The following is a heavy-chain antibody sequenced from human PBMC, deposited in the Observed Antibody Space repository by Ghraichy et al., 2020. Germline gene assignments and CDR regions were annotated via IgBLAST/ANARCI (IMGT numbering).Heavy chain of an antibody. Sequence: LSLTCAASGFTFSSYSMNWVRQAPGKGLEWVSYISSSSSTIYYADSVKGRFTISRDNAKNSLYLQMNSLRAEDTAVYYCARPASATAGPGIAVAGVDYYFDYWGQGTLVTVSS. V-gene: IGHV3-48*01. CDR2: ISSSSSTI. D-gene: IGHD6-19*01. CDR1: GFTFSSYS. CDR3: ARPASATAGPGIAVAGVDYYFDY. J-gene: IGHJ4*02.